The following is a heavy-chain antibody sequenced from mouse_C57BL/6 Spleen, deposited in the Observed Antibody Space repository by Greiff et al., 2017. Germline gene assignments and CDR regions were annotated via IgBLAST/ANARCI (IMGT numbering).Heavy chain of an antibody. J-gene: IGHJ4*01. CDR2: INPSSGYT. CDR1: GYTFTSYW. CDR3: ARYDYDGSDAMDY. Sequence: QVQLQQSGAELAKPGASVKLSCEASGYTFTSYWMHWVKQRPGQGLEWVGYINPSSGYTKYKQKFKDKATLTADKSSSTAYMQLSSLTYEDSAVYYCARYDYDGSDAMDYWGQGTSVTVSS. D-gene: IGHD2-4*01. V-gene: IGHV1-7*01.